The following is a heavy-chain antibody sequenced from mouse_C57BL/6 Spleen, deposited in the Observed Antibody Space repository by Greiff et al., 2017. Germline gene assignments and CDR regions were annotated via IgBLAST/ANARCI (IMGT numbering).Heavy chain of an antibody. CDR2: IDPSDSET. D-gene: IGHD2-3*01. CDR1: GYTFASYW. V-gene: IGHV1-52*01. Sequence: QVQLQQPGAELVRPGSSVTLSCKASGYTFASYWMHLVKQRPIQGLEWIGNIDPSDSETHYNQKFKDKATLTVDKSSSTAYMQLSSLTSEDSAVYYCARGGYWDYFDYWGQGTTLTVSS. J-gene: IGHJ2*01. CDR3: ARGGYWDYFDY.